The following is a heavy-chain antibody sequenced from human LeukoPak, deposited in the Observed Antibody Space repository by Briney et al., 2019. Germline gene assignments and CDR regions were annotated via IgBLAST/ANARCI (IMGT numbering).Heavy chain of an antibody. Sequence: PSETLSLTCTVSGGYISRYYWSWIRQPAGKELEWIGRFYTRGSPNYNPSLKSRVTMSVDTSKNQYTLRLSSVSPADTAVYYCARIGGITYFDYWGQGTLVTVSS. CDR1: GGYISRYY. V-gene: IGHV4-4*07. CDR3: ARIGGITYFDY. CDR2: FYTRGSP. D-gene: IGHD3-16*01. J-gene: IGHJ4*02.